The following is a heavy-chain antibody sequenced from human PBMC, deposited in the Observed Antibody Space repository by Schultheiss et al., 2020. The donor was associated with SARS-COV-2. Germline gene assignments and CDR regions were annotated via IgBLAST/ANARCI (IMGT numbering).Heavy chain of an antibody. CDR2: IYYSGST. CDR3: ARQAPLYCSSTSCYPGWFDP. J-gene: IGHJ5*02. V-gene: IGHV4-38-2*01. D-gene: IGHD2-2*01. CDR1: GYSISSGYY. Sequence: SETLSLTCAVSGYSISSGYYWGWIRQPPGKGLEWIGSIYYSGSTYYNPSLKSRVTISVDTSKNQFSLKLSSVTAADTAVYYCARQAPLYCSSTSCYPGWFDPWGQGTLVTVSS.